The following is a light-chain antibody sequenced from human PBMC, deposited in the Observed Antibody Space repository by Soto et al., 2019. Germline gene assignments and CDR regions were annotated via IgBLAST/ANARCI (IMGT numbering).Light chain of an antibody. V-gene: IGLV2-8*01. CDR3: SSYGGSNV. J-gene: IGLJ1*01. CDR1: SSNVGGYNY. Sequence: QSVLTQPPSASGSPGQSVAVSCTGTSSNVGGYNYVSWYQQHPGKAPKLLIYEVNKRPSGVPDRFSGSKSGNTASLTVSGLQADDEADYYCSSYGGSNVFGTGTQLTVL. CDR2: EVN.